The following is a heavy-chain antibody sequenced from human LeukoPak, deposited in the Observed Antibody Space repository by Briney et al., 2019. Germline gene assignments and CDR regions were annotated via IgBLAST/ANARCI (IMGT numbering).Heavy chain of an antibody. D-gene: IGHD5-18*01. V-gene: IGHV3-33*06. CDR2: IWYDGSNK. Sequence: PRGSLRLSRAASGFTLRSSGTHWVPQAPGKGLERVAVIWYDGSNKYYADSVKGRFTISRDNSKNTLYLQMNSLRAEDTAVYYCAKMVDTAMVIDYWGQGTLVTVS. J-gene: IGHJ4*02. CDR1: GFTLRSSG. CDR3: AKMVDTAMVIDY.